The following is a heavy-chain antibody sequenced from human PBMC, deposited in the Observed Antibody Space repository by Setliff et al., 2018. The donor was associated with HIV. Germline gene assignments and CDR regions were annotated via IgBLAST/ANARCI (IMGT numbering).Heavy chain of an antibody. CDR3: TRGRTDTAMAHDY. CDR1: GGSISSHY. V-gene: IGHV4-59*11. J-gene: IGHJ4*02. CDR2: IYYTGST. D-gene: IGHD5-18*01. Sequence: KSSETLSLTCTVSGGSISSHYWSWIRQPPGKGLEWIGYIYYTGSTYYNPSLESRVTMSVDTSKNQFSLKLKFVTAADTAIYYCTRGRTDTAMAHDYWGQGTPVTVS.